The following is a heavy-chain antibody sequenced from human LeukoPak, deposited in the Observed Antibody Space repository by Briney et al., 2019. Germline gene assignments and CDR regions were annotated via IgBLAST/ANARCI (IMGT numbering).Heavy chain of an antibody. Sequence: SETPSLTCTVSGGSISSYYWSWIRQPPGKGLEWIGYIYTSGSTNYNPSLKSRVTISVDTSKNQFSLKLSSVTAADTAVYYCARHREGIAAAMSWFDPWGQGTLVTVSS. V-gene: IGHV4-4*09. CDR1: GGSISSYY. CDR2: IYTSGST. J-gene: IGHJ5*02. D-gene: IGHD6-13*01. CDR3: ARHREGIAAAMSWFDP.